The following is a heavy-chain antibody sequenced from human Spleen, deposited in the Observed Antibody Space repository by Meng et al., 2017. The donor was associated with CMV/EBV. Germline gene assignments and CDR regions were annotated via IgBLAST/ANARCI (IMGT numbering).Heavy chain of an antibody. CDR3: VKGVRTSSAGDY. D-gene: IGHD2-2*01. V-gene: IGHV3-23*03. CDR1: GFIFSSYA. Sequence: GGSLRLSCAASGFIFSSYAMSWVRQAPGKGLERVSLINSDSSRTHYADSVKGRFTISRDNSENTVYLQMNNLRAEDTAVYYCVKGVRTSSAGDYWGQGTLVTVSS. J-gene: IGHJ4*01. CDR2: INSDSSRT.